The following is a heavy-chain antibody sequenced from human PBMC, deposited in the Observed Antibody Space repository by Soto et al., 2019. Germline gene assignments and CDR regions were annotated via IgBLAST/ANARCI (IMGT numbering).Heavy chain of an antibody. Sequence: PGGSLRLSCAASGFTFSTYAMTWVRQAPGKGLEWVSGISGSGGSTYYAVSVKGRFTISRDNSKNTLYLQMNSLRAEDTAVYYCAKRPLATVFGVAGNRFDPWGQGTLVTVSS. D-gene: IGHD3-3*01. CDR1: GFTFSTYA. CDR3: AKRPLATVFGVAGNRFDP. J-gene: IGHJ5*02. V-gene: IGHV3-23*01. CDR2: ISGSGGST.